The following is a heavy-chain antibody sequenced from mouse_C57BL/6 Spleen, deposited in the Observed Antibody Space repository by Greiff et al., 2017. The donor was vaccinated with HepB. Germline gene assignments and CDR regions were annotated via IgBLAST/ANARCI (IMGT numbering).Heavy chain of an antibody. CDR1: GYTFTSYW. CDR2: IYPGGGST. J-gene: IGHJ4*01. Sequence: QVQLQQPGAELVKPGASVKMSCKASGYTFTSYWITWVKQRPGQGLEWIGDIYPGGGSTNYNEKFKSKATLTVDTSSSTAYMQHSSLTSEDSAVYYCARGGYYDYDGYAMDYWGQGTSVTVSS. D-gene: IGHD2-4*01. V-gene: IGHV1-55*01. CDR3: ARGGYYDYDGYAMDY.